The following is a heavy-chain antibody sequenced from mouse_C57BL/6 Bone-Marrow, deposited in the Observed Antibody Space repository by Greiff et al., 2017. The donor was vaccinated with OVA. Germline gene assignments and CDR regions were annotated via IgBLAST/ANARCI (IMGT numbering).Heavy chain of an antibody. CDR1: GFTFSSYG. V-gene: IGHV5-6*01. Sequence: EVKLVESGGDLVKPGGSLKLSCAASGFTFSSYGMSWVRQTPDKRLEWVATISSGGSYTYYPDSVKGRFTISRDNAKNTLYLQMSSLKSEDTAMYYCARQGLGYWGQGTTLTVSS. CDR2: ISSGGSYT. CDR3: ARQGLGY. D-gene: IGHD3-3*01. J-gene: IGHJ2*01.